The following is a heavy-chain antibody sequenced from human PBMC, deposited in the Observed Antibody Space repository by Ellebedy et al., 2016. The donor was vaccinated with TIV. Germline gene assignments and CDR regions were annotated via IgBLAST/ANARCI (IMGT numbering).Heavy chain of an antibody. CDR1: GFTFGSYD. J-gene: IGHJ2*01. Sequence: GESLKISCAASGFTFGSYDMHWVRQAPGKGLEWVAVIGYDGSNKYYADSVKGRFTISRDNSKNTLYLQMNSLRAEDTAVYYCARLYCGGDCYYWYFDLWGRGTLVTVSS. CDR2: IGYDGSNK. CDR3: ARLYCGGDCYYWYFDL. D-gene: IGHD2-21*02. V-gene: IGHV3-33*08.